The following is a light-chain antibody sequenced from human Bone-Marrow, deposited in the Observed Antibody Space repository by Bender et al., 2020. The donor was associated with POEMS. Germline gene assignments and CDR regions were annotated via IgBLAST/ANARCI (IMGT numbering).Light chain of an antibody. CDR2: SSH. J-gene: IGLJ3*02. V-gene: IGLV1-44*01. Sequence: QSVLTQPPSASGTPGQRVTISCSGGSSNIGAHAVNWYQHLPGPAPKLLIYSSHRRPSEVPDRFSGSRSGTSASLDISGLQSEDEADYCCAVWDDSLNGWVFGGGTKLTVL. CDR1: SSNIGAHA. CDR3: AVWDDSLNGWV.